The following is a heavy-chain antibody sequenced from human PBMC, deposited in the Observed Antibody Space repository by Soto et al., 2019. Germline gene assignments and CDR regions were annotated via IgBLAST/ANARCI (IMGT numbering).Heavy chain of an antibody. V-gene: IGHV4-34*01. Sequence: QVQLQQWGAGLLKPSETLSLTCAVYGVSFSGYQWTWIRQTPGKGLEWIGEINDTGNINYNPSLTSRVTIFIDTPKKQISLKLSSVTAADTAVYYCARGLIVWFGELSRRGGYDSYVDVWGKGTTVTVSS. CDR3: ARGLIVWFGELSRRGGYDSYVDV. D-gene: IGHD3-10*01. CDR2: INDTGNI. J-gene: IGHJ6*03. CDR1: GVSFSGYQ.